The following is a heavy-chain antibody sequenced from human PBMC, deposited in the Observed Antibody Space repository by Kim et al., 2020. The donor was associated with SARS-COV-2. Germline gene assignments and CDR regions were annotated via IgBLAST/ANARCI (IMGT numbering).Heavy chain of an antibody. CDR3: ARAYEGWFDP. V-gene: IGHV4-39*07. D-gene: IGHD5-12*01. Sequence: TYSNPSLKSRVTISVDPSKNQFSLKLSSVTAADTAVYYCARAYEGWFDPWGQGTLVTVSS. J-gene: IGHJ5*02. CDR2: T.